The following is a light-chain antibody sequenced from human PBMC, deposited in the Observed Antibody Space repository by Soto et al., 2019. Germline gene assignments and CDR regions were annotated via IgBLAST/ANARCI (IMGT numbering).Light chain of an antibody. CDR3: SSYSRSSTLV. Sequence: QSALTPPASVSGSPGQSITFSCTGTSSDVGSYNYVSWYQQHPGKAPKLMIYDVSNRPLGISNRFSGSKSGNTASLTISGRQAEDEADYYCSSYSRSSTLVFGGGTKRTVL. V-gene: IGLV2-14*03. J-gene: IGLJ2*01. CDR1: SSDVGSYNY. CDR2: DVS.